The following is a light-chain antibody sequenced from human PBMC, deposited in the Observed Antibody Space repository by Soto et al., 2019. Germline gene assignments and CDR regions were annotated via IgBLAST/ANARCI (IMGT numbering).Light chain of an antibody. CDR3: QQYHNWPA. J-gene: IGKJ1*01. CDR2: GAA. V-gene: IGKV3-15*01. CDR1: QRVFTS. Sequence: ETVMTQSPATLSVSPGERATLSCRASQRVFTSLAWYPHKPGQAPRLLIYGAATRATGIPARFSGSGSGTEFTLSISSLQSDDIAVYYCQQYHNWPAFGQGNKVEIK.